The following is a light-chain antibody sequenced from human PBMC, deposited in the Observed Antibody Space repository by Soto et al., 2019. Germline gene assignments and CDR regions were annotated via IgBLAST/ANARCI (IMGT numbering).Light chain of an antibody. CDR1: ESVSSI. Sequence: EIRVSQSPVTLSVSIGDRATLSCRASESVSSILAWYQQKPGQAPRVLIYGASTRATGIPARFSGSGSGTEFTLTISSLQSEDFAVYYCQQYNNLPLTFGGGTK. V-gene: IGKV3-15*01. CDR3: QQYNNLPLT. J-gene: IGKJ4*01. CDR2: GAS.